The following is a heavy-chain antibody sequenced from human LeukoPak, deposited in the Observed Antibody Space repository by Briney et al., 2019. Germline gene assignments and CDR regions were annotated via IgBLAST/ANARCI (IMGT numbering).Heavy chain of an antibody. CDR3: ATARRNCSGGSCAFDY. Sequence: GASVKVSCKVSGYTLTELSMHWVRQAPGKGLDWMGGFDPEDGETIYAQKFQGRVTMTEDTSTDTAYMELSSLRSEDTAVYYCATARRNCSGGSCAFDYWGQGTLVTVSS. J-gene: IGHJ4*02. CDR2: FDPEDGET. CDR1: GYTLTELS. V-gene: IGHV1-24*01. D-gene: IGHD2-15*01.